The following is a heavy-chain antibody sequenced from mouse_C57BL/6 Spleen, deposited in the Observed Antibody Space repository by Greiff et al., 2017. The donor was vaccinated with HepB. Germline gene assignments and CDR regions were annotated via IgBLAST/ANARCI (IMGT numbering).Heavy chain of an antibody. D-gene: IGHD1-1*01. Sequence: VQLQQSGPELVKPGASVKISCKASGYTFTDYYMNWVKQSHGKSLEWIGDINPNNGGTSYNQKFKGKATLTVDKTSSTAYMERRSLTSEDSAVYYCARSIYYYGRSYDAMDYWGQGTSVTVSS. CDR1: GYTFTDYY. V-gene: IGHV1-26*01. J-gene: IGHJ4*01. CDR2: INPNNGGT. CDR3: ARSIYYYGRSYDAMDY.